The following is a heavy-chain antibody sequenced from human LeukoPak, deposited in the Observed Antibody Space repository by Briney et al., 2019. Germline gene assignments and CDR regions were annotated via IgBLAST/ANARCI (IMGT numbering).Heavy chain of an antibody. CDR1: GGSFSGYY. V-gene: IGHV3-11*04. D-gene: IGHD3-10*02. CDR2: ISSSGSTI. Sequence: LSLTCAVYGGSFSGYYWSWVRQAPGKGLEWVSYISSSGSTIYYADSVKGRFTISRDNAKNSLYLQMNSLRAEDTAVYYCAELGITMIGGVWGKGTAVTISS. J-gene: IGHJ6*04. CDR3: AELGITMIGGV.